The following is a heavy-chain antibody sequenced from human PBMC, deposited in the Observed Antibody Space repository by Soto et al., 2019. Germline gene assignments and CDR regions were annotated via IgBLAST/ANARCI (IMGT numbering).Heavy chain of an antibody. J-gene: IGHJ5*02. CDR3: ARVITEVNWFDP. CDR1: GGSISSGGYS. Sequence: TLSLTCAVSGGSISSGGYSWSWIRQPPGKGLEWIGYIYHSGSTYYNPSLKSRVTISVDRSKNQFSLKLSSVTAANTAVYYCARVITEVNWFDPWGQGTLVTVSS. D-gene: IGHD1-20*01. V-gene: IGHV4-30-2*01. CDR2: IYHSGST.